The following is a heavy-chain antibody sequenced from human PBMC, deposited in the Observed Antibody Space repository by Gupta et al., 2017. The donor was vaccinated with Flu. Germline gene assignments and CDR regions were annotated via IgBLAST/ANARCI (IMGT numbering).Heavy chain of an antibody. J-gene: IGHJ4*02. D-gene: IGHD2-2*01. Sequence: DVQLVQSGAAVKKPGESPKIFCKGSGYNFNNHWIAWVRQMPGKGLEWMGIIYPGDSDTRYSPSFRGQVTISVDKSISTASLEWTSLEPSDTAMYYCARHTSPALFDYWGQGTLVTVSS. V-gene: IGHV5-51*01. CDR3: ARHTSPALFDY. CDR1: GYNFNNHW. CDR2: IYPGDSDT.